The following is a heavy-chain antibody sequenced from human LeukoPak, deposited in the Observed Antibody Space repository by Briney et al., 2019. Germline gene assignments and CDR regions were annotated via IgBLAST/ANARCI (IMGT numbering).Heavy chain of an antibody. CDR2: IYHSGST. D-gene: IGHD4-17*01. V-gene: IGHV4-38-2*02. Sequence: SETLSLTCTVSGYSISSGYYWGWIRQPPGKGLDWIGSIYHSGSTYYNPSLKSRVTISVDTSKNQFSLKLSSVTAADTAMYYCARKGLIGGYGTFDYWGQGTLVTVSS. CDR1: GYSISSGYY. J-gene: IGHJ4*02. CDR3: ARKGLIGGYGTFDY.